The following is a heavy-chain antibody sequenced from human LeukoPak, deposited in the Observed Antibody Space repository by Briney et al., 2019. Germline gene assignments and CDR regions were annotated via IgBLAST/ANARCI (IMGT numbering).Heavy chain of an antibody. CDR1: GGSISSANDY. J-gene: IGHJ4*02. CDR3: ARLDSNGPEDY. Sequence: SETLSLTCTVSGGSISSANDYWSWIRQYPGKGLEWIGYIHYSGSTYYNPSLKSRVTISVDTSKNQFFLKLSSVTAADTAVYYCARLDSNGPEDYWGQGTRVTVSS. V-gene: IGHV4-39*01. D-gene: IGHD6-19*01. CDR2: IHYSGST.